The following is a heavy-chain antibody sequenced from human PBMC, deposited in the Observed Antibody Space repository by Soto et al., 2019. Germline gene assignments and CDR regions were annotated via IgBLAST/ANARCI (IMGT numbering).Heavy chain of an antibody. CDR2: ISGSGGST. CDR3: AKDKEEGFWGVNYYYGMDV. J-gene: IGHJ6*02. V-gene: IGHV3-23*01. D-gene: IGHD3-10*01. CDR1: GFTFSNYA. Sequence: GGSLRISCAASGFTFSNYAMSWVRQAPGKGLEWVSAISGSGGSTYYADSVKGRFTISRDNSKNTLYLQMNSLRAEDTAVYYCAKDKEEGFWGVNYYYGMDVWGQGTTVTVSS.